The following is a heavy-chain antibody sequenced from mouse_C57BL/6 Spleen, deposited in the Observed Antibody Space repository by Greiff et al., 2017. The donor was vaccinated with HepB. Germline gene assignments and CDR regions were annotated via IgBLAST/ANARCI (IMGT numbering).Heavy chain of an antibody. D-gene: IGHD2-5*01. CDR2: IDPSDSYT. CDR1: GYTFTSYW. CDR3: ARRLYYSNPYWYFDV. Sequence: QVQLQQPGAELVKPGASVKLSCKASGYTFTSYWMQWVKQRPGQGLEWIGEIDPSDSYTNYNQKFKGKATLTVDTSSSTAYMQLSSLTSEDSAVYYWARRLYYSNPYWYFDVWGTGTTVTVSS. J-gene: IGHJ1*03. V-gene: IGHV1-50*01.